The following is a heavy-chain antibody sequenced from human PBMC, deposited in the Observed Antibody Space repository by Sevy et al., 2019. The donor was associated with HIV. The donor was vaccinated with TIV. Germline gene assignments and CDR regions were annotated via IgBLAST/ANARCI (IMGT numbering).Heavy chain of an antibody. J-gene: IGHJ4*02. CDR1: GFTFDDYA. CDR3: AKDNTPYSSSAFDY. V-gene: IGHV3-9*01. D-gene: IGHD6-6*01. CDR2: ISWNSGSI. Sequence: GGSLRLSCAASGFTFDDYAMHWVRQAPGKGLEWVSGISWNSGSIGYADSVKGRFTISRDNAKNSLYLQMNSLRAEDTALYYCAKDNTPYSSSAFDYWGPGTLVTVSS.